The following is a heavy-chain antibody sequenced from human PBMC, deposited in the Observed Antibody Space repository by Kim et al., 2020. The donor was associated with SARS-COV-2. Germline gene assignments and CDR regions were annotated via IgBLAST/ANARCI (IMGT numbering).Heavy chain of an antibody. J-gene: IGHJ4*02. D-gene: IGHD3-16*01. CDR1: GFTFRNYW. Sequence: GGSLRLSCAASGFTFRNYWMHWVRQVPGKGLVWVAGTSGDGRWTNYADSVRGRFTISRDNAKNTLFLQMNSLRADATAVYYCAKDLWGGGGAWGQGGL. CDR3: AKDLWGGGGA. CDR2: TSGDGRWT. V-gene: IGHV3-74*01.